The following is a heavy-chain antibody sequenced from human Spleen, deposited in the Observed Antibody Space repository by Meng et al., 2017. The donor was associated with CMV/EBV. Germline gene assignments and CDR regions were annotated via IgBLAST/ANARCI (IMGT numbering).Heavy chain of an antibody. D-gene: IGHD6-19*01. V-gene: IGHV1-69*05. CDR2: SIPSFGTT. Sequence: SVKVSCKASGDTFSSYAVSWVRQARGQGLEWMGGSIPSFGTTNYAQKFQGRVTISTDESTSTAYMELSSLRSEDTAVYYCARGALRSSGWYEGGWFDPWGQGTLVTVSS. CDR3: ARGALRSSGWYEGGWFDP. CDR1: GDTFSSYA. J-gene: IGHJ5*02.